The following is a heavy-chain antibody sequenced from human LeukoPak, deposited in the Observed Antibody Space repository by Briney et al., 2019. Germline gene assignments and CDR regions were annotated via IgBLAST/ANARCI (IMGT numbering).Heavy chain of an antibody. CDR3: ARRMKAWLQLGYFDY. CDR1: GGSINSRTYY. J-gene: IGHJ4*02. V-gene: IGHV4-39*01. Sequence: SETLSLTCTVSGGSINSRTYYWGWIRQPPGKGLEWIGTIYYSGSTYYNPSLKSRVTISVDTSKNQFSLKLSSVTAADTTVYYCARRMKAWLQLGYFDYWGQGTLVTVSS. D-gene: IGHD5-24*01. CDR2: IYYSGST.